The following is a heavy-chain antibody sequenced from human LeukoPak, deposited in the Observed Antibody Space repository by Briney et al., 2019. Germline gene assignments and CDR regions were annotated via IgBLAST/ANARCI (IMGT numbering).Heavy chain of an antibody. CDR3: AKDGEGYDSSGYYPYARD. J-gene: IGHJ4*02. D-gene: IGHD3-22*01. V-gene: IGHV3-23*01. CDR1: GFTFSSYA. CDR2: FSGSGGST. Sequence: GGSLRLSCAASGFTFSSYAMSWVRQAPGPGLEWVSAFSGSGGSTYYADSVKGRFTISRDNSKNTLYLQMNSLRAEDTAVYYCAKDGEGYDSSGYYPYARDWGQGTLVTVSS.